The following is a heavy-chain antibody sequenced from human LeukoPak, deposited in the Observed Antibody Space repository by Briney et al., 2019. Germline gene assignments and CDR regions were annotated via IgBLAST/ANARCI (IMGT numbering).Heavy chain of an antibody. CDR3: ATIVVINRYYFDY. CDR2: IIPIFGTA. CDR1: GGTFSSYA. D-gene: IGHD3-22*01. Sequence: SVKVSCKASGGTFSSYAISWVRQAPGQGLEWMGGIIPIFGTANYAQKFQGRVTITAAESTSTAYMELSSLRSEDTAVYYCATIVVINRYYFDYWGQGTLVTVSS. J-gene: IGHJ4*02. V-gene: IGHV1-69*01.